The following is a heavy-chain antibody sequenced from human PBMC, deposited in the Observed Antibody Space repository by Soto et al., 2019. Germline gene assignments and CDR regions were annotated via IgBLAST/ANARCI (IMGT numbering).Heavy chain of an antibody. CDR1: GFTFSSYA. CDR3: ANEGSYYDILTGYWNWFDP. Sequence: GGSLRLSCAASGFTFSSYAMSWVRQAPGKGLEWVSAISGSGGSTYYADSVKGRFTISRDNSKNTLYLQMNSLRAEDTAVYYCANEGSYYDILTGYWNWFDPWGQATLVTVSS. V-gene: IGHV3-23*01. CDR2: ISGSGGST. J-gene: IGHJ5*02. D-gene: IGHD3-9*01.